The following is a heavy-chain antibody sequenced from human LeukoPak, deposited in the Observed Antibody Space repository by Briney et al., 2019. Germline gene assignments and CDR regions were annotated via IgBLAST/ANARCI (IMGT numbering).Heavy chain of an antibody. CDR2: ISGGGGNT. J-gene: IGHJ5*02. CDR1: GFTFSSYA. CDR3: AKSPYVGDHGGPSA. Sequence: GGSLRLSCAASGFTFSSYAMSWVRQAPGKGPEWVSAISGGGGNTYYADSVKGRFTISIDDSKNTLFLQMSYLRVEDTAVYYCAKSPYVGDHGGPSAWGQGTLVTVSS. D-gene: IGHD4-23*01. V-gene: IGHV3-23*01.